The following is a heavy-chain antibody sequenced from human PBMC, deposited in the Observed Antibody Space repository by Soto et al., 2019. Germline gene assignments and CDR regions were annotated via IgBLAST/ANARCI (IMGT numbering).Heavy chain of an antibody. Sequence: SVKVSCKASGGTFSSYAISWVRQAPGQGLEWMGGIIPIFGTANYAQKFQGRVTITADESTSTAYMELSTLRSEDTAVYYCAISHYDSSGYYYYWGQGTLVTVSS. J-gene: IGHJ4*02. CDR3: AISHYDSSGYYYY. D-gene: IGHD3-22*01. CDR1: GGTFSSYA. V-gene: IGHV1-69*13. CDR2: IIPIFGTA.